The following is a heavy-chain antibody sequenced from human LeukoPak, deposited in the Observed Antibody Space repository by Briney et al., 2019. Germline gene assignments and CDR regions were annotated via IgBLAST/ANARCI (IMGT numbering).Heavy chain of an antibody. Sequence: GGSLRLSCAASGFTFRKRWMSWVRQAPGKGLEWVANIKEDGSEKYYVDSVKGRFTISRDSAKNSLYLQMNSLRAEDTAVYCCARDHLAPYEDWSQGSLVTVSS. V-gene: IGHV3-7*01. D-gene: IGHD3-22*01. J-gene: IGHJ4*02. CDR3: ARDHLAPYED. CDR1: GFTFRKRW. CDR2: IKEDGSEK.